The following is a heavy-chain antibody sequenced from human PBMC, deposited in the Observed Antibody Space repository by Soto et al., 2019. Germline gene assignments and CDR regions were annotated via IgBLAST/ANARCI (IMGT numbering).Heavy chain of an antibody. J-gene: IGHJ4*02. CDR3: ARADILTGYGLDY. D-gene: IGHD3-9*01. CDR2: INPNSGGT. Sequence: GASVKGSCKASGYTFTGYYMHWVRQAPGQGLEWMGWINPNSGGTNYAQKFQGWVTMTRDTSISTAYMELSRLRSDDTAVYYCARADILTGYGLDYWGQGTLVTVSS. CDR1: GYTFTGYY. V-gene: IGHV1-2*04.